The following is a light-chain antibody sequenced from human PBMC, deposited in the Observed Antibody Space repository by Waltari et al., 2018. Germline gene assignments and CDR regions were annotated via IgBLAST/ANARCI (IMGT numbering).Light chain of an antibody. CDR2: DVT. Sequence: QSALTQPASVSGSPGQSITISCTGSSSDVGGHNYVSWYQQLPGKAPKLIIFDVTQRPSGVSTRFSGSKSANPASLTISGLQTEDEADYYCTSWTSTGALWVFGGGTKLTVL. CDR3: TSWTSTGALWV. J-gene: IGLJ3*02. CDR1: SSDVGGHNY. V-gene: IGLV2-14*01.